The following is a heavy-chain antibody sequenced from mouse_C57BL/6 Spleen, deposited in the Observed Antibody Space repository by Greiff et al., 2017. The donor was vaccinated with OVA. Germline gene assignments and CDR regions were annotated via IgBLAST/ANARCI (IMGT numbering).Heavy chain of an antibody. J-gene: IGHJ2*01. D-gene: IGHD4-1*01. Sequence: QVQLKQPGAELVKPGASVKLSCKASGYTFTSYWMQWVKQRPGQGLEWIGEIDPSDSYTNYNQKFKGKATLTVDTSSSIAYMQLSSLTSEDSAVYYCARGLVTGTFDYWGQGTTLTVSS. CDR2: IDPSDSYT. CDR1: GYTFTSYW. V-gene: IGHV1-50*01. CDR3: ARGLVTGTFDY.